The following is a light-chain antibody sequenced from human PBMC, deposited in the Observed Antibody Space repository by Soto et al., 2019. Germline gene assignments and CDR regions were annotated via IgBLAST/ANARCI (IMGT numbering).Light chain of an antibody. CDR1: QSIISY. J-gene: IGKJ4*01. CDR3: QQSYSTLALT. Sequence: DIQMNQSPSSLSASVGDRVTITCRASQSIISYLNWYQQKPGKAPKLLIYAASSLQSGVPSRFSGSGSGTDFTLTISSLQHEDFATYYCQQSYSTLALTFGGGTKVQIK. V-gene: IGKV1-39*01. CDR2: AAS.